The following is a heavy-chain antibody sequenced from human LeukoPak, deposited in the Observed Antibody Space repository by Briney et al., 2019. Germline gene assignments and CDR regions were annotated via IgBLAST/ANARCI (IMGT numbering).Heavy chain of an antibody. J-gene: IGHJ5*02. V-gene: IGHV4-39*07. CDR3: ARDPSSSVAAWFDP. CDR2: IYYSGST. Sequence: PSETLSLTCTVSGGSISSSSYYWGWIRQPPGKGLEWIGSIYYSGSTYYNPSLKSRVTISVDTSKNQFSLKLSSVTAADTAVYYCARDPSSSVAAWFDPWGQGTLVTVSS. CDR1: GGSISSSSYY. D-gene: IGHD6-13*01.